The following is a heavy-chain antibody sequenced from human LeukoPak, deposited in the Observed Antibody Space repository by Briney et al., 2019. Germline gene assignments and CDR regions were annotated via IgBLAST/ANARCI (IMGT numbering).Heavy chain of an antibody. Sequence: TSETLSLTCTVSGGSISSYYWSWIRQPPGKGLEWIGYTYYSGSTNYNPSLKSRVTISVDTSKNQFSLKLSSVTAADTAVYYCARRVAAPPYYYYYYGMDVWGQGTTVTVSS. CDR3: ARRVAAPPYYYYYYGMDV. D-gene: IGHD6-13*01. V-gene: IGHV4-59*08. CDR1: GGSISSYY. CDR2: TYYSGST. J-gene: IGHJ6*02.